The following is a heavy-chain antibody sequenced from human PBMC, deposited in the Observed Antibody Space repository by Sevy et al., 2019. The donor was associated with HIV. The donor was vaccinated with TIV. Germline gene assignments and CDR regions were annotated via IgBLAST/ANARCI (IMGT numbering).Heavy chain of an antibody. CDR1: GGSISSYY. CDR3: ARGRDSSSWFLPWFDP. J-gene: IGHJ5*02. Sequence: SETLSLTRTVSGGSISSYYWSWIRQPPGKGLEWIGYIYYSGSTNYNPSLKSRVTISVDTSKNQFSLKLSSVTAADTAVYYCARGRDSSSWFLPWFDPWGQGTLVTVSS. D-gene: IGHD6-13*01. CDR2: IYYSGST. V-gene: IGHV4-59*01.